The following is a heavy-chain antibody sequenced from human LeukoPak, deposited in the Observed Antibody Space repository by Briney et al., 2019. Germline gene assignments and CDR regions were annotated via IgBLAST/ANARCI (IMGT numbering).Heavy chain of an antibody. CDR1: GFTFSSYA. CDR2: ITGSGGST. CDR3: ARAEYSYVDY. D-gene: IGHD5-18*01. J-gene: IGHJ4*02. V-gene: IGHV3-23*01. Sequence: GESLRLSCAASGFTFSSYAMSWVRQAPGKGLEWVSTITGSGGSTYYADSVKGRFTISRDNSKNTLDLQMNSLRAEDTAVYYCARAEYSYVDYWGQGTLVTVSS.